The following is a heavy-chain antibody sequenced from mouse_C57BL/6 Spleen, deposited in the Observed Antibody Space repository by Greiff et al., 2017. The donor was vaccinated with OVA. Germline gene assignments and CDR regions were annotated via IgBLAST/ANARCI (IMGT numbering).Heavy chain of an antibody. V-gene: IGHV14-3*01. CDR1: GFNIKNTY. D-gene: IGHD2-4*01. J-gene: IGHJ2*01. CDR2: IDPANGNT. CDR3: ARSRDYDGGLFDY. Sequence: EVQLQESVAELVRPGASVKLSCTASGFNIKNTYMHWVKQRPEQGLEWIGRIDPANGNTKYAPKFQGKATITADTSSNTAYLQLSSLTSEDTAIYYCARSRDYDGGLFDYWGQGTTLTVSS.